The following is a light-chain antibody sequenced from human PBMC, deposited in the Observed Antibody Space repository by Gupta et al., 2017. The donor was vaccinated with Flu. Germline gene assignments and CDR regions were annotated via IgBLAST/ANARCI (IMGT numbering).Light chain of an antibody. J-gene: IGLJ3*02. CDR1: SSDVGGYNY. CDR3: ASYTTTSTWV. CDR2: EVT. V-gene: IGLV2-14*01. Sequence: SALTQPASVSGAHAQSITISCTGTSSDVGGYNYVSWYQQHPGKAPKLLIYEVTDRPSGISNRFSGSKSGNTASLTISGLQAEDEADYFCASYTTTSTWVFGGGTKLTVL.